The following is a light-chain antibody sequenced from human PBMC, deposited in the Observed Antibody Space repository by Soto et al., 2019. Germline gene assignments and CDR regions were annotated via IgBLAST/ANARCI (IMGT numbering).Light chain of an antibody. CDR2: GAS. CDR1: QSVSSN. J-gene: IGKJ5*01. Sequence: EIVMTQSPGTLSVSPGERATLSCRASQSVSSNLAWYQQKPGQPPRLLIYGASTRAAGISARFSGSGSGTEYPLTISSLQSEDFAVLYCQQYNTGPPITFGQGTRLAIK. CDR3: QQYNTGPPIT. V-gene: IGKV3-15*01.